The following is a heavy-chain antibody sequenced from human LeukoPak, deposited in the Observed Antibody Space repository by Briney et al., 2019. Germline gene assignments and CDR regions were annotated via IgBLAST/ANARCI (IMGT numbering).Heavy chain of an antibody. CDR3: ASNYYDILTGSDPWFDP. V-gene: IGHV3-21*01. CDR2: ISSSSSYI. J-gene: IGHJ5*02. Sequence: GGSLRLSCAASGFTFSSYSMNWVRQAPGKGLEWVSSISSSSSYIYYADSVKGRFTISRDNAKNSLYLQMNSLRAEDTAVYYCASNYYDILTGSDPWFDPWGQGTLVTVSS. CDR1: GFTFSSYS. D-gene: IGHD3-9*01.